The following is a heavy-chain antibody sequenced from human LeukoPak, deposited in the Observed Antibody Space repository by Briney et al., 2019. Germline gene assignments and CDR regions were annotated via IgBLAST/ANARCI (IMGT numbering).Heavy chain of an antibody. J-gene: IGHJ4*02. CDR3: ARTLYTSGSYVN. D-gene: IGHD3-10*01. CDR1: GGSFSGYY. Sequence: PSETLSLTCAVHGGSFSGYYWSWIRQPPGKGLEWIGEINHSGSTNYNPSLKSRVTISVDTSKNQFSLKLNSVTAADTAVYYCARTLYTSGSYVNWGQGTLVTVSS. V-gene: IGHV4-34*01. CDR2: INHSGST.